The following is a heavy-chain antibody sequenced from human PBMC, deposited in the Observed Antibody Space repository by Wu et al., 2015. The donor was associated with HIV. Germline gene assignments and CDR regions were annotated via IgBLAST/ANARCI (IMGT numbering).Heavy chain of an antibody. CDR3: AVSNYYDSSGYWFDP. D-gene: IGHD3-22*01. J-gene: IGHJ5*02. Sequence: QVQLVQSGAEVKKPGASVKVSCKASGYTFTGYYMHWVRQAPGQGLEWMGWINPNSGGTNYAQKFQGRVTMTRDTSISTAYMELSRLRSDDTAVYYCAVSNYYDSSGYWFDPWGQGTLVTVSS. V-gene: IGHV1-2*02. CDR2: INPNSGGT. CDR1: GYTFTGYY.